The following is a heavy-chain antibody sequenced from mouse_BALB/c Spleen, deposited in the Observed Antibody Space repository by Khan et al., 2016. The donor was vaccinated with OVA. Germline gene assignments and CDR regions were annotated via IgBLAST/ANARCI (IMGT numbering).Heavy chain of an antibody. J-gene: IGHJ4*01. CDR2: INYSGSA. CDR1: GYSITSDYA. V-gene: IGHV3-2*02. Sequence: VRLQQSGPGLVKPSQSLSLTCTVTGYSITSDYAWNWIRQFPGNKLEWMGYINYSGSANYNPSLKSRISITRDTSKNQFFLQLKSVTTEDTATYYCARDGSRYNYAMDHWGQGTSVTVSS. CDR3: ARDGSRYNYAMDH. D-gene: IGHD2-3*01.